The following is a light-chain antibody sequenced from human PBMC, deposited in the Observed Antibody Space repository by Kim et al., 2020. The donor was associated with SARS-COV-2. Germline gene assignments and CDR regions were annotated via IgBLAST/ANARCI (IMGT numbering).Light chain of an antibody. V-gene: IGLV7-46*01. CDR1: TGTVTSDHW. Sequence: GGTITPTCGSSTGTVTSDHWPYWLQQKPGQAPRTLIYDTSNKYSWTPARFSGSLLGGQAALTLSGAQPEDEADYYCLLLYSGGRRVFGGGTQLTVL. CDR3: LLLYSGGRRV. J-gene: IGLJ2*01. CDR2: DTS.